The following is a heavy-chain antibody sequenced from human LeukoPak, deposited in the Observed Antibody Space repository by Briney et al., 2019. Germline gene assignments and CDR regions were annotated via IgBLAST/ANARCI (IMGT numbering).Heavy chain of an antibody. Sequence: PGGSLRLSCAASGFTFSTYPFHWVRQAPGKGLEWVAVISPDRTYTYYADAVKGRFTISRDNSENTLSLQMNSLRGDDTAVYYCASLYSGSPSDAFDVWGQGTMVTVSS. CDR1: GFTFSTYP. V-gene: IGHV3-30*04. CDR3: ASLYSGSPSDAFDV. D-gene: IGHD1-26*01. CDR2: ISPDRTYT. J-gene: IGHJ3*01.